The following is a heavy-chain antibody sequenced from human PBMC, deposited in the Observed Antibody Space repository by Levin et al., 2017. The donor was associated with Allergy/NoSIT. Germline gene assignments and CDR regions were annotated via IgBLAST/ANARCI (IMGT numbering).Heavy chain of an antibody. CDR1: GFTVSSNY. Sequence: LSLTCAASGFTVSSNYMSWVRQAPGKGLEWVSVIYSGGSTYYADSVKGRFTISRDNSKNTLYLQMNSLRAEDTAVYYCARDSYYYDSSGPPTTHYFDYWGQGTLVTVSS. V-gene: IGHV3-53*01. J-gene: IGHJ4*02. CDR2: IYSGGST. D-gene: IGHD3-22*01. CDR3: ARDSYYYDSSGPPTTHYFDY.